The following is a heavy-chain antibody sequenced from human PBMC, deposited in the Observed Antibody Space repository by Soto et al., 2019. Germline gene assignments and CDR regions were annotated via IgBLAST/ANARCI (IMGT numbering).Heavy chain of an antibody. Sequence: ASVKVSCKASGYTFTGYYMHWVRQAPGQGLEWMGWINPNSGGTNYAQKFQGWVTMTRDTSTSTVYMELSSLRSEDTAVYYCARTGGGVAEDYYFDYWGQGTLVTVSS. V-gene: IGHV1-2*04. CDR2: INPNSGGT. J-gene: IGHJ4*02. D-gene: IGHD3-16*01. CDR3: ARTGGGVAEDYYFDY. CDR1: GYTFTGYY.